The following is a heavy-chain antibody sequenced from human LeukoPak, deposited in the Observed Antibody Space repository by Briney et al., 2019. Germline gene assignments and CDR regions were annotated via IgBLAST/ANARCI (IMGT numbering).Heavy chain of an antibody. J-gene: IGHJ4*02. Sequence: PSETLSLTCTVSGGSISSYYWSWIRQPAGKGLEWIGRIYTSGSTSYNPSLKSRVTMSIDTSKKQFSLNLSSVTAADTAVYYCARGGIAGGSEFDYWVQGTLVTVSS. V-gene: IGHV4-4*07. D-gene: IGHD6-13*01. CDR3: ARGGIAGGSEFDY. CDR2: IYTSGST. CDR1: GGSISSYY.